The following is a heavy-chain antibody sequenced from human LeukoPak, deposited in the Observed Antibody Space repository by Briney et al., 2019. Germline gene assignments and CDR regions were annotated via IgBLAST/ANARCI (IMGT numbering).Heavy chain of an antibody. CDR1: GGSFSGYY. CDR3: ARESLGYYDFWSGYYFFDY. J-gene: IGHJ4*02. CDR2: INHSGST. D-gene: IGHD3-3*01. Sequence: SETLSLTCAVYGGSFSGYYWSWIRQPPGKGLEWIGEINHSGSTNYNPSLKSRVTISVDTSKNQFSLKLSSVTAADTAVYYCARESLGYYDFWSGYYFFDYWGQGTLVTVSS. V-gene: IGHV4-34*01.